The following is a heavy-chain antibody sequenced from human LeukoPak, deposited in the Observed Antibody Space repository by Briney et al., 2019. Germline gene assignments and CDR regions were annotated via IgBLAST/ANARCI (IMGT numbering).Heavy chain of an antibody. J-gene: IGHJ4*02. D-gene: IGHD3-22*01. CDR1: GYTFTSYG. V-gene: IGHV1-18*01. CDR3: ARDQYYYDSSGYYHLPFDY. CDR2: ISAYNGNT. Sequence: ASVKVSCKASGYTFTSYGISWVRQAPGQGLEWMGWISAYNGNTNYAQKLQGRVTMTTDTSTSTAYMELRSLRSDDTAVYYCARDQYYYDSSGYYHLPFDYWGQGTLVTVSS.